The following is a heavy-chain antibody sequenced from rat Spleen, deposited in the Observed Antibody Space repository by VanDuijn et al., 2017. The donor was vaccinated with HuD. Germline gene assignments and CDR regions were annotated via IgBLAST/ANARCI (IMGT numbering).Heavy chain of an antibody. CDR2: ITNTGGST. CDR3: TRGEQLGGDY. D-gene: IGHD1-10*01. Sequence: EVQLVESGGDVVQPRRSVRLSCVASGFTFNNYWMTWIRQAPGKGLEWVASITNTGGSTYNRNSVKGRFTISRDNAKSTLYLQMDSLRSEDTATYYCTRGEQLGGDYWGQGVMVTVSS. CDR1: GFTFNNYW. J-gene: IGHJ2*01. V-gene: IGHV5-31*01.